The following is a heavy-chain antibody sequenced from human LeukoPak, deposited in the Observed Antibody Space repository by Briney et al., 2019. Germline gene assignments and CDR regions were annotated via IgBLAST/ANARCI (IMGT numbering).Heavy chain of an antibody. V-gene: IGHV4-59*01. CDR3: ARLSGYSSGHYYSDY. CDR1: GGSISSDY. D-gene: IGHD3-22*01. Sequence: SETLSLTCTVSGGSISSDYWSWIRQPPGKGLGWIGYIYYRGSTNYNPSLKSRVTISVDTSKNQFSLKLSSVTAADTAVYYCARLSGYSSGHYYSDYWGQGTLVTVSS. CDR2: IYYRGST. J-gene: IGHJ4*02.